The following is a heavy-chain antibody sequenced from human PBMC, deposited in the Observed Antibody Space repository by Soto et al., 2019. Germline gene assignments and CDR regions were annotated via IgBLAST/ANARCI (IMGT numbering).Heavy chain of an antibody. CDR2: IIPILGIA. V-gene: IGHV1-69*08. D-gene: IGHD3-10*01. Sequence: QVQLVQSGAEVKKPGSSVKVSCKASGGTFSSYTISWVRQAPGQGLEWMGRIIPILGIANYAQKFQGRVTITADKPTSTAYMELSSLRSEDTAVYYCARDRRITMVRGWFDPWGQGTLVTVSS. CDR1: GGTFSSYT. J-gene: IGHJ5*02. CDR3: ARDRRITMVRGWFDP.